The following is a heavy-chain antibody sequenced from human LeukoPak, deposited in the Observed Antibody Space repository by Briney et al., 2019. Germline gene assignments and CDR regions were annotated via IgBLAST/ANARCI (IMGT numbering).Heavy chain of an antibody. CDR2: IIPIFGTA. V-gene: IGHV1-69*01. Sequence: ASVKVSCKASGGTFSSYAISWVRQAPGQGLEWMGGIIPIFGTANYAQKFQGRVTITADESTSTAYMELSSLRSEDTAVYYCARDYCSSTSCLFGYWGQGTLVTVSS. D-gene: IGHD2-2*01. J-gene: IGHJ4*02. CDR1: GGTFSSYA. CDR3: ARDYCSSTSCLFGY.